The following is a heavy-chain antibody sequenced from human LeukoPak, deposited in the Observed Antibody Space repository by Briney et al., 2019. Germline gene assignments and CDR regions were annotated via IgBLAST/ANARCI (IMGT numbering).Heavy chain of an antibody. V-gene: IGHV1-69*06. Sequence: ASVKVSCKASGGTFSSYAISWVRQAPGQGLEWMGGIIPIFGTANYAQKFQGRVTITADKSTSTAYMELSSLRSEDTAVYYCARYGLLRLSEINAFHIWGQGTMVTVSS. CDR3: ARYGLLRLSEINAFHI. J-gene: IGHJ3*02. CDR2: IIPIFGTA. D-gene: IGHD5-18*01. CDR1: GGTFSSYA.